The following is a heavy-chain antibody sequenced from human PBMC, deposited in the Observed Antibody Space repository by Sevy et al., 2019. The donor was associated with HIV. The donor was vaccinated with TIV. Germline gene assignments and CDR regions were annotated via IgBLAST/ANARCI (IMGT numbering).Heavy chain of an antibody. Sequence: SETLSLTCTVSGGSISSYYWSWIRQPAGKGLEWIGRIYTSGSTNYNPSLKSRVTMSVDTSKNQFSLKLSSVTAADTAVYYCAAKIYCSSTSCPYYYGMDVWGQGTTVTVSS. CDR2: IYTSGST. J-gene: IGHJ6*02. CDR3: AAKIYCSSTSCPYYYGMDV. CDR1: GGSISSYY. D-gene: IGHD2-2*01. V-gene: IGHV4-4*07.